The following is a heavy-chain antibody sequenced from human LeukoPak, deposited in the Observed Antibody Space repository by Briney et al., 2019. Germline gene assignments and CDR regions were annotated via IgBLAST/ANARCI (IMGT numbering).Heavy chain of an antibody. CDR3: ARRANGGYFDF. V-gene: IGHV6-1*01. D-gene: IGHD2-8*01. Sequence: SQTLSLTCAISGDSVSSNSVAWNWIRQSPSRGLEWLGRTYYRTKWHNDYAESVKSRITINPDTFKNQFSLQLNSVTPEDTAVYYCARRANGGYFDFWGQGTLVTVSS. J-gene: IGHJ4*02. CDR1: GDSVSSNSVA. CDR2: TYYRTKWHN.